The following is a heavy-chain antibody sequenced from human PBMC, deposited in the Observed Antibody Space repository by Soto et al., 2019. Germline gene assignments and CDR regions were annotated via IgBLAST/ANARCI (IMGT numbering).Heavy chain of an antibody. CDR2: ISSSSSTI. J-gene: IGHJ6*02. CDR1: GFTFSSYS. CDR3: ARDYVGAYCSSTSCYSDYYYGMDV. D-gene: IGHD2-2*01. Sequence: GGSLRLSCAASGFTFSSYSMNWVRQAPGKGLEWVSYISSSSSTIYYADSVKGRFTISRDNAKNSLYPQMNSLRAEDTAVYYCARDYVGAYCSSTSCYSDYYYGMDVWGQGTTVTVSS. V-gene: IGHV3-48*01.